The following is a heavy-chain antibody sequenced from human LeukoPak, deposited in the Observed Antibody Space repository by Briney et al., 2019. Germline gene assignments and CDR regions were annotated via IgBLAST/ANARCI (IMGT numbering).Heavy chain of an antibody. V-gene: IGHV4-30-2*01. Sequence: SETLSLTCTVSGGSISSSSYYWGWIRQPPGKGLEWIGYIYHSGSTYYNPSLKSRVTISVDRSKNQFSLKLSSVTAADTAVYYCARVSSSWYGYGMDVWGQGTTATVSS. D-gene: IGHD6-13*01. CDR3: ARVSSSWYGYGMDV. CDR2: IYHSGST. CDR1: GGSISSSSYY. J-gene: IGHJ6*02.